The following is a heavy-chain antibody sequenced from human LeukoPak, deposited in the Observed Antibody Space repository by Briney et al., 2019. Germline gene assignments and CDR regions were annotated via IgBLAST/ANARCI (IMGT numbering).Heavy chain of an antibody. Sequence: GGSLRLSCAASAFTFSDYSMNWVRQAPGKGLEWISYISGRSSNIYYADSVRGRFTISRDNAKNSMYLQMNSLRAEDTAVYYCVRDRLTSGSYFFDYWGQGTLVTVSS. CDR3: VRDRLTSGSYFFDY. CDR1: AFTFSDYS. V-gene: IGHV3-48*01. CDR2: ISGRSSNI. D-gene: IGHD1-26*01. J-gene: IGHJ4*02.